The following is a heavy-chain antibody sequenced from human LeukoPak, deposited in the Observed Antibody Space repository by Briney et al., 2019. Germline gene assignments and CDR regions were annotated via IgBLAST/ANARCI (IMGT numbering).Heavy chain of an antibody. V-gene: IGHV4-30-4*08. J-gene: IGHJ5*02. D-gene: IGHD1-26*01. CDR2: IYYSGST. CDR1: GGSISSGDYY. Sequence: SQTLSLTCTVSGGSISSGDYYRSWIRQPPGKGLEWIGYIYYSGSTYYNPSLKSRVTISVDTSKNQFSLKLSSVTAPDTAVYYCARAVLGINWFDPWGQGTLVTVSS. CDR3: ARAVLGINWFDP.